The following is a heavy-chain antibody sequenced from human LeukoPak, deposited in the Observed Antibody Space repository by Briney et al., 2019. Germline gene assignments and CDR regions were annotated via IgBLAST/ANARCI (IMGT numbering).Heavy chain of an antibody. J-gene: IGHJ5*02. V-gene: IGHV4-34*01. CDR1: GGSFSGYY. D-gene: IGHD6-13*01. CDR2: IYPSGTT. CDR3: ARAYSSSWYFNWFDP. Sequence: SETLSLTCAVYGGSFSGYYWGWIRQPPGKGLEWIGNIYPSGTTYYNPSLKTRVTISVDTSKNQFSLKLSSVTAADTAVYFCARAYSSSWYFNWFDPWGQGTLVTVSS.